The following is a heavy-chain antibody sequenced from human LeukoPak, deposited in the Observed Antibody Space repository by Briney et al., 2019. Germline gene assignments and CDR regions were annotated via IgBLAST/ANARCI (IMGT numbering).Heavy chain of an antibody. Sequence: GGSLRLSCAASRFTFSSYAMSWVRQAPGKGLEWVSAISGSGGSTYYADSVKGRFTISRDNSKNTLYLQMNSLRAEDTAVYYCAKGVWVVPAAIGYYFDYWGQGTLVTVSS. CDR3: AKGVWVVPAAIGYYFDY. CDR2: ISGSGGST. CDR1: RFTFSSYA. J-gene: IGHJ4*02. V-gene: IGHV3-23*01. D-gene: IGHD2-2*02.